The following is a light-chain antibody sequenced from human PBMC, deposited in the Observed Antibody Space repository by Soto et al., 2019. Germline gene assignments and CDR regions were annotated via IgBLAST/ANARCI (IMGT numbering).Light chain of an antibody. CDR3: QQYNNWSPLMYT. V-gene: IGKV3-15*01. J-gene: IGKJ2*01. CDR2: GAS. Sequence: EIVMTQSPATLSVSPGERATLSCRASQSVSSNLAWYQQKPGQAPRLRIYGASTRATGIPARFSGSGSGTEFTLTISSLQSEDFAVYYCQQYNNWSPLMYTFGQGTKLEIK. CDR1: QSVSSN.